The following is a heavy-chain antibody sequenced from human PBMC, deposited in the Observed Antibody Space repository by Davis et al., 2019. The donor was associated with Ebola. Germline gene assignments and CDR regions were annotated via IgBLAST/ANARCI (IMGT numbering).Heavy chain of an antibody. D-gene: IGHD2-15*01. J-gene: IGHJ3*02. V-gene: IGHV1-8*01. CDR3: AAVVAATDDAFDI. Sequence: ASAKVSCKASGYTFTSYDINWVRQATGQGLEWMGWMNPNSGNTGYAQKFQGRVTMTRNTSISTAYMELSSLRSEDTAVYYCAAVVAATDDAFDIWGQGTMVTVSS. CDR2: MNPNSGNT. CDR1: GYTFTSYD.